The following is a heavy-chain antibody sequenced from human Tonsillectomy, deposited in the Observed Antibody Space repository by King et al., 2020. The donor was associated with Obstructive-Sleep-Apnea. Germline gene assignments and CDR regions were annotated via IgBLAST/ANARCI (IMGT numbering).Heavy chain of an antibody. D-gene: IGHD1-26*01. J-gene: IGHJ5*02. Sequence: VQLQESGPGLVKPSETLSLTCTVSGGSISSYYWSWMRQPPGKGLEWIGYIYYSGSTNYNPSLKSRFTISVDTSKNQFSLRLSSVTAADTAVYYCASGRGGGEDWFDPWGQGTLVTVSS. CDR1: GGSISSYY. V-gene: IGHV4-59*01. CDR2: IYYSGST. CDR3: ASGRGGGEDWFDP.